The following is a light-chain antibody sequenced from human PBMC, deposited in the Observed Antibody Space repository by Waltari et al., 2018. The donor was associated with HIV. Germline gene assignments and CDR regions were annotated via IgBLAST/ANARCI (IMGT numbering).Light chain of an antibody. Sequence: QSVLTQPPSVSGAPGQRVTISCTGSSSTIVAGYDVHWYKQLPGTAPKLLIYGNSKRPSGVPDRFSGSKSGTSASLAITGLQPDDDTDYYCQSYDSSLSNWVFGGGTKLTVL. J-gene: IGLJ3*02. V-gene: IGLV1-40*01. CDR2: GNS. CDR3: QSYDSSLSNWV. CDR1: SSTIVAGYD.